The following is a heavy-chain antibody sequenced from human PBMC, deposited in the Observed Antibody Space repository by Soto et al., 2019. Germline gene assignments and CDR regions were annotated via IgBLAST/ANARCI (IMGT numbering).Heavy chain of an antibody. CDR3: ARIPYSSESRNAFDI. Sequence: ASVKVSCKPSGYTFSNYGITWVRQAPGQRLEWLGWISAYNGNTNYAQKLPGRVTMTTDTSTSTAYMELRSLRSDDTAVYYCARIPYSSESRNAFDIWGQGTMVTVSS. D-gene: IGHD6-25*01. V-gene: IGHV1-18*01. CDR2: ISAYNGNT. J-gene: IGHJ3*02. CDR1: GYTFSNYG.